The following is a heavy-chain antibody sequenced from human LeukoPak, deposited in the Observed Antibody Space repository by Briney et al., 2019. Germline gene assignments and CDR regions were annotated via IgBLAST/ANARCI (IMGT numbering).Heavy chain of an antibody. CDR3: ARSVGFSYYDSSGYYDY. V-gene: IGHV1-18*01. J-gene: IGHJ4*02. D-gene: IGHD3-22*01. Sequence: RASVKVSRKASGYTFTSYGISWVRQAPGQGLEWMGWISAYNGNTNYAQKLQGRVTMTTDTSTSTAYMELRSLRSDDTAVYYCARSVGFSYYDSSGYYDYWGQGTLVTVSS. CDR2: ISAYNGNT. CDR1: GYTFTSYG.